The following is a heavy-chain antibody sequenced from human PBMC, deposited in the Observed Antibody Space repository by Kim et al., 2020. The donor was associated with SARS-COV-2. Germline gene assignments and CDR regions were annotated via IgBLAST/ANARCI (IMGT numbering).Heavy chain of an antibody. V-gene: IGHV1-18*01. CDR1: GYTFTSYG. CDR2: ISAYNGNT. J-gene: IGHJ3*02. D-gene: IGHD3-10*01. Sequence: ASVKVSCKASGYTFTSYGISWVRQAPGQGLEWMGWISAYNGNTNYAQKLQGRVTMTTDTSTSTAYMELRSLRSDDTAVYYCARQTPTMVRGLNAFDIWGQGTMVTVSS. CDR3: ARQTPTMVRGLNAFDI.